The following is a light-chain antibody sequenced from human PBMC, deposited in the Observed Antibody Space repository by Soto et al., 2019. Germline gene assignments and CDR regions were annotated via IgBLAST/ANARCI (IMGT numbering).Light chain of an antibody. CDR1: QSVSSTY. Sequence: EIVLTQSPGTLSLSPGERVTLSCRASQSVSSTYLAWYQQKPGQAPRLLIYGASSRAAGIPDRFRGSGSGTDFTLTINRLEPDDFAVYYCQQYGSSPWTFGQGTKVEIK. CDR3: QQYGSSPWT. V-gene: IGKV3-20*01. J-gene: IGKJ1*01. CDR2: GAS.